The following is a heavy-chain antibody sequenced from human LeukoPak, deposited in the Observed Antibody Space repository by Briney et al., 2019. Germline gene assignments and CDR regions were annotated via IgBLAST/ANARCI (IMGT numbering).Heavy chain of an antibody. D-gene: IGHD3-16*02. Sequence: SETLSLTCTVSGGSVSSGSYYWSWIRQPPGKGLEWIGYIYYSGSTNYNPSLKSRVTISVDTSKNQFSLKLSSVTAADTAAYYRACYVWGSYRFDYWGQGTLVTVSS. CDR2: IYYSGST. V-gene: IGHV4-61*01. CDR1: GGSVSSGSYY. CDR3: ACYVWGSYRFDY. J-gene: IGHJ4*02.